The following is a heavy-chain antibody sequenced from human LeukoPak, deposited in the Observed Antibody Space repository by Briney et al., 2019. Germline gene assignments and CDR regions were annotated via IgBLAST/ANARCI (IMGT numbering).Heavy chain of an antibody. D-gene: IGHD5-18*01. CDR3: ARDARGYNYGYPDWYFDL. Sequence: PSETLSLTCTVSGGSISSYYWSWIRQPAGKGLEWIGRIYTSGSTNYNPSLKSRVTISVDTSKNQFSLKLSSVTAADTAVYYCARDARGYNYGYPDWYFDLWGRGTLVTVSS. V-gene: IGHV4-4*07. CDR2: IYTSGST. J-gene: IGHJ2*01. CDR1: GGSISSYY.